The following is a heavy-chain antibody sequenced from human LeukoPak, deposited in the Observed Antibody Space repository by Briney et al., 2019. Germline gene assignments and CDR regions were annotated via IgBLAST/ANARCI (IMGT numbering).Heavy chain of an antibody. CDR2: INPNSGGT. J-gene: IGHJ5*02. Sequence: ASVKVSCKVSGYTFTGYYMHWVRQAPGQGLEWMGWINPNSGGTNYAQKFQGRVTMTRDTSISTAYMELSRLRSDDTAVYYCARGTGYDSSGYDNWFDPWGQGTLVTVSS. CDR3: ARGTGYDSSGYDNWFDP. CDR1: GYTFTGYY. V-gene: IGHV1-2*02. D-gene: IGHD3-22*01.